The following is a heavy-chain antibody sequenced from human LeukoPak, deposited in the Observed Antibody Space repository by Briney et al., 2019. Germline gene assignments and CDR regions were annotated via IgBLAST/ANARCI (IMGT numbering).Heavy chain of an antibody. CDR2: IYYSGST. D-gene: IGHD3-10*01. CDR1: GGSISSSSYY. J-gene: IGHJ3*02. Sequence: SETLSLTCTVSGGSISSSSYYWGWIRQPPGKGLEWIGSIYYSGSTYYNPSLKSRVTISVDTSKNQFSLKLSSVTAADTAVYYCARTTTYYHDAFDIWGQGTMVTVSS. V-gene: IGHV4-39*07. CDR3: ARTTTYYHDAFDI.